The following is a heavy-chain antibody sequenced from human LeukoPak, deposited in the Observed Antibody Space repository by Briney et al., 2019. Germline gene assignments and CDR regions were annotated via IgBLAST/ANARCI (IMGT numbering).Heavy chain of an antibody. Sequence: GGSLRLSCAASGFTFSSYSMTWVRQAPGKGLEWVSSISSSSSYIYYADSVKGRFTISRDNAKNSLYLQMNSLRAEDTAVYYCASSLRRPGTLHYWGQGTLVTVSS. V-gene: IGHV3-21*01. J-gene: IGHJ4*02. D-gene: IGHD4-17*01. CDR1: GFTFSSYS. CDR2: ISSSSSYI. CDR3: ASSLRRPGTLHY.